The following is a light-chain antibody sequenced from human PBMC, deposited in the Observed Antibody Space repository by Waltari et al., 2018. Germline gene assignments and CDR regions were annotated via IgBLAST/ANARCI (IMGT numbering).Light chain of an antibody. Sequence: HSALAQPASVSGSPGQSITISCTGTSSDVGGYNYVSWYQQHPGKAPRLMIYDVNNRPSGVSHRFSGSKSGNPASLTISGLQAEDEADYYCSSFTRTNSWVFGGGTKLTVL. V-gene: IGLV2-14*03. CDR3: SSFTRTNSWV. J-gene: IGLJ3*02. CDR1: SSDVGGYNY. CDR2: DVN.